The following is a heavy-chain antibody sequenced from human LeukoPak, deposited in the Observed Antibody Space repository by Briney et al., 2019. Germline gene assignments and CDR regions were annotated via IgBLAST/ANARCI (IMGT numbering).Heavy chain of an antibody. D-gene: IGHD3-10*01. J-gene: IGHJ4*02. CDR1: GFTFSSYG. Sequence: PGGSLRLSCAASGFTFSSYGMSWVRQAPGKGLEWVSAISGSGGSTYYADSVKGRFTISRDNSKNTLYLQMNSLRAEDTAVYYCAKPNYYGSGSFVFVSARASHFDYWGQGTLVTVSS. CDR2: ISGSGGST. CDR3: AKPNYYGSGSFVFVSARASHFDY. V-gene: IGHV3-23*01.